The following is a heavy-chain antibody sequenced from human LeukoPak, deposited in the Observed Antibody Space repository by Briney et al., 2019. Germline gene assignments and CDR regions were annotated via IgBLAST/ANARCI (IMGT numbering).Heavy chain of an antibody. J-gene: IGHJ4*02. CDR3: ASTRPR. Sequence: SETLSLTCTVSGYSISSGYYWGWIRQPPGKGLEWIGSIYHSGSTYYNPSLKSRVTKSVDTSKNQFSLKLSSVTAADTAVYYCASTRPRWGQGTLVTVSS. CDR2: IYHSGST. CDR1: GYSISSGYY. D-gene: IGHD6-6*01. V-gene: IGHV4-38-2*02.